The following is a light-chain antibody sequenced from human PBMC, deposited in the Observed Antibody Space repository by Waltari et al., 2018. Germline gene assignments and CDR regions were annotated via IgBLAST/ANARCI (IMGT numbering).Light chain of an antibody. J-gene: IGKJ3*01. CDR1: QSLVYTDGNTF. Sequence: VVMTQSPLSLPVTLGQPASISCRSGQSLVYTDGNTFLSWFQQRPGHSPRRLIYKVSNRDSRVPDRFSGSGSGTDFTLKISGVEAEDIGIYYCMQGIHWPFTFGPGTKVDIK. CDR2: KVS. V-gene: IGKV2-30*01. CDR3: MQGIHWPFT.